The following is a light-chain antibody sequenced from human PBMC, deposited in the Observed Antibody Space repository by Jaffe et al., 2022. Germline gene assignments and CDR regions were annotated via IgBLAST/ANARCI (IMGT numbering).Light chain of an antibody. CDR3: SSYTRSSSWV. CDR2: EVS. CDR1: SSDVGGYNY. V-gene: IGLV2-14*01. J-gene: IGLJ3*02. Sequence: QSALTQPASVSGSPGQSITISCTGTSSDVGGYNYVSWYLHHPGKAPKLLIYEVSYRPSGVSNRFSGSKSGNTASLTISGLQAEDEAHYYCSSYTRSSSWVFGGGTKLTVL.